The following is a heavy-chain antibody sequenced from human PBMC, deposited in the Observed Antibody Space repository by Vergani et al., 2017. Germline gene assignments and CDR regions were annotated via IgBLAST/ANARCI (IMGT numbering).Heavy chain of an antibody. CDR1: GGSISSSSYY. CDR2: IYYSGST. D-gene: IGHD4-17*01. V-gene: IGHV4-39*01. Sequence: QLQLQESGPGLVKPSETLSLTCTVSGGSISSSSYYWGWIRQPPGKGLEWIGSIYYSGSTYYNPSLKSRVTISVDTSKNQFSLKLSAVTAEDTAVYYCARHDYGDRNFDYWGKGTLVTVSS. J-gene: IGHJ4*02. CDR3: ARHDYGDRNFDY.